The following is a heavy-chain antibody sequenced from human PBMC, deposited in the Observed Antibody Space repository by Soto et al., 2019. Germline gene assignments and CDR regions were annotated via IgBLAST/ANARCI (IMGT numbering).Heavy chain of an antibody. V-gene: IGHV3-74*01. CDR1: GFTFSSYW. Sequence: EVQVVESGGDSVQPGGSLRLSCSTSGFTFSSYWMHWVSQAPGKGLVWVSRISGDGSRTYYADSVQGRFTISRHNAKNTVYLQLSSLRAEDTAVYYCARGLSGYYGMAVLRQATTFSVFS. CDR3: ARGLSGYYGMAV. CDR2: ISGDGSRT. J-gene: IGHJ6*02. D-gene: IGHD1-26*01.